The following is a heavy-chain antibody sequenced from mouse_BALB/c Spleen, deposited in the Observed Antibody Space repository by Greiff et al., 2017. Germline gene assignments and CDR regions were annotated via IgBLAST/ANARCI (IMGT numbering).Heavy chain of an antibody. CDR2: INPGNVNT. J-gene: IGHJ4*01. Sequence: QVQLQQSGPELVKPGASVRISCKASGYTFTSYSIHWVKQSPGQGLEWIGWINPGNVNTKYNEKFKGKATLTADKSSSTAYMQLGSLTSEDSAVYFCARSPDAYYPYYAMDYWGQGTSVTVSS. CDR3: ARSPDAYYPYYAMDY. CDR1: GYTFTSYS. D-gene: IGHD2-3*01. V-gene: IGHV1S56*01.